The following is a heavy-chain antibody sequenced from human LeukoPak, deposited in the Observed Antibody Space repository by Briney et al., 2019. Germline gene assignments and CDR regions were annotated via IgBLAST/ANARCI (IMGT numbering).Heavy chain of an antibody. V-gene: IGHV4-4*07. CDR1: GGSISSYY. CDR3: ARTSFYYDSSGYPQEYFDY. D-gene: IGHD3-22*01. J-gene: IGHJ4*02. Sequence: PSETLSLTCTVSGGSISSYYWNWIRQPAGEGLEWIGRIYTSGSTNYNPSLESRVTMSVDTSKNQFSLKLSSVTAADTAVYYCARTSFYYDSSGYPQEYFDYWGQGTLVTVSS. CDR2: IYTSGST.